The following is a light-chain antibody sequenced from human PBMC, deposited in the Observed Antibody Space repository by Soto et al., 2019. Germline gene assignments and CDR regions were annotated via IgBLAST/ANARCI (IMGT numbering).Light chain of an antibody. J-gene: IGKJ2*01. CDR2: DAS. V-gene: IGKV3-11*01. Sequence: EIVLTQSPATLSLSPGERATLSCRASQSVSSYLAWYQQKPGHTPRLLIYDASNRATGIPARFSGSGSGTDFTLTISSLEPEEFAVYYCQQRSSWPRTFGQGTKLEIK. CDR3: QQRSSWPRT. CDR1: QSVSSY.